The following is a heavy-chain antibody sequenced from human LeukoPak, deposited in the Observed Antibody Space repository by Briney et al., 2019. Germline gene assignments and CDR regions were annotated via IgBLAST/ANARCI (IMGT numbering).Heavy chain of an antibody. CDR3: AGNVDRGYFDY. Sequence: PSETLSLTRAVYGGSFSGYYWSWIRQPPGEGLEWIGYIYYSGSTNYNPSLKSRVTISVDTSKNQFSLKLSSVTAADTAVYYCAGNVDRGYFDYWGQGTLVTVSS. CDR2: IYYSGST. D-gene: IGHD3-10*01. V-gene: IGHV4-59*08. CDR1: GGSFSGYY. J-gene: IGHJ4*02.